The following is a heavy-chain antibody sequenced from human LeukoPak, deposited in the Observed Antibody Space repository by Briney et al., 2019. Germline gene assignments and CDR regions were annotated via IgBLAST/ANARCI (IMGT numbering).Heavy chain of an antibody. Sequence: GGSLRLSCAASGFTFSSYEMNWVRQAPGKGLEWVSYITNTGTTIYYADSVKGRFTISRDNSKNTLYLQMNSLRAEDTAVYYCAKGGKSDRNDFFTTKQKQLDYWGQGTLLTVSS. CDR2: ITNTGTTI. D-gene: IGHD3-3*01. CDR1: GFTFSSYE. CDR3: AKGGKSDRNDFFTTKQKQLDY. V-gene: IGHV3-48*03. J-gene: IGHJ4*02.